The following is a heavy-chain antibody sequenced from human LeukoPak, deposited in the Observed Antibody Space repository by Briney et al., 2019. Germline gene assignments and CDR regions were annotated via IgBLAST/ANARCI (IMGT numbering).Heavy chain of an antibody. Sequence: GSLRLSCAASGFTVSDSYMSWVRQAPGKGLEWVSVIYSGGSTYYADSVKGRFTIFRDTSKNTLYLQMNSLRAEDTAVYYCARAWSGTQYYFDYWGQGTLVTVSS. D-gene: IGHD3-3*01. CDR3: ARAWSGTQYYFDY. J-gene: IGHJ4*02. CDR2: IYSGGST. V-gene: IGHV3-66*01. CDR1: GFTVSDSY.